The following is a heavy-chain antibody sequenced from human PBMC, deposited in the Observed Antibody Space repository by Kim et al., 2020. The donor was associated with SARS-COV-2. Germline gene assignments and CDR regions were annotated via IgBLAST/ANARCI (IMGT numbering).Heavy chain of an antibody. CDR3: AKDRVAGTGGTGWFDP. V-gene: IGHV3-43*01. J-gene: IGHJ5*02. Sequence: VKGRFTISRDNSKNSLYLQMNSLSTEDTALYYCAKDRVAGTGGTGWFDPWGQGTLVTVSS. D-gene: IGHD6-19*01.